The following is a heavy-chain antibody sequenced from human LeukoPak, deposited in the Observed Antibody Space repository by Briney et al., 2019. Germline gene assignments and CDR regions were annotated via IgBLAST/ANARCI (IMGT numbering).Heavy chain of an antibody. D-gene: IGHD3-22*01. J-gene: IGHJ3*02. CDR2: INPSAGST. V-gene: IGHV1-46*01. CDR1: GYTFTSSY. Sequence: ASVKVSCKASGYTFTSSYMHWVRQAPGQGLEWMGIINPSAGSTVYAQKFQGRVTMTRDTSTSTVYMELSSLRSEDTAVYYCARVKSYYYDTSDNDAFDIWGQGTMVTVSS. CDR3: ARVKSYYYDTSDNDAFDI.